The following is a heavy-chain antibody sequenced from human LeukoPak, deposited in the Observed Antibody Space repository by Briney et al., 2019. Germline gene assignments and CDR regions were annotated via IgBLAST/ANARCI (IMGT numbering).Heavy chain of an antibody. D-gene: IGHD4-17*01. J-gene: IGHJ4*02. CDR3: AKADYGDYVRFPD. CDR2: IGGSGVST. Sequence: GGSLRLSCAASGFTFSSYAMSWVRQAPGKGLEWVSGIGGSGVSTYCAGSVKGRFTISRDNSKNTLYLQMNSLRAEDTAVYYCAKADYGDYVRFPDWGQGTLVTVSS. CDR1: GFTFSSYA. V-gene: IGHV3-23*01.